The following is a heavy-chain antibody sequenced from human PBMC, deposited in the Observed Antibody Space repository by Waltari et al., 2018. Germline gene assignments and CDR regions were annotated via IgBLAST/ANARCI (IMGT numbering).Heavy chain of an antibody. CDR3: ATVSGSHDY. V-gene: IGHV1-2*06. J-gene: IGHJ4*02. D-gene: IGHD1-26*01. CDR2: INPNSGGT. Sequence: QVQLVQSGAEVKKPGASVKVSCKAPGYTFTGYYMHWVRQAPGQGLEWMGRINPNSGGTSYSQKFQGRVTMTRDTSISTAYMDLSRLRSDDTAVYYCATVSGSHDYWGQGTLVTVSS. CDR1: GYTFTGYY.